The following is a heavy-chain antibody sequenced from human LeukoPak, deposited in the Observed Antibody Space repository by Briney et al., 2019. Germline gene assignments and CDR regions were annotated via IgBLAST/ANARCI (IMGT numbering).Heavy chain of an antibody. CDR3: ARERVIAARPVWFDP. CDR2: IIAYNGNA. CDR1: GYTFTSYG. V-gene: IGHV1-18*01. D-gene: IGHD6-6*01. Sequence: GASVKVSCKASGYTFTSYGISWVRQAPGQGLEWMGWIIAYNGNANYAQKLQGRVTMTTDTSTSTAYMELRSLRSDDTAVYYCARERVIAARPVWFDPWGQRTLVTVSS. J-gene: IGHJ5*02.